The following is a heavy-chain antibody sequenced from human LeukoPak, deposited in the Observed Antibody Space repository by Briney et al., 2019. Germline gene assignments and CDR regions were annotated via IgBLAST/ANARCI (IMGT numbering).Heavy chain of an antibody. CDR2: IYYSRSP. J-gene: IGHJ4*02. V-gene: IGHV4-30-4*01. CDR1: GGSISSGDYH. D-gene: IGHD3-10*01. Sequence: SETLSLTCTVSGGSISSGDYHWSWIRQPPGKGLEWIGYIYYSRSPYYNPSLKSRVTLSVDTSKNQFSLKLSSVTAADTAVYYCARGQYYYGSGSYGPVDYWGQGTLVTVSS. CDR3: ARGQYYYGSGSYGPVDY.